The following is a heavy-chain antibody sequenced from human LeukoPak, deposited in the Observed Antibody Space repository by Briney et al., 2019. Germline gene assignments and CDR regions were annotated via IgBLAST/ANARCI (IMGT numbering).Heavy chain of an antibody. CDR1: GYSFTSYC. CDR2: IYPGDSDT. V-gene: IGHV5-51*01. CDR3: ARVVTAGYFDY. J-gene: IGHJ4*02. D-gene: IGHD2-2*01. Sequence: GESLKISFKGSGYSFTSYCIGWVRQMPGKGLEWMGIIYPGDSDTRYSPSFQGQVIISADKSISTAYLQWSSLKASDTAMYYCARVVTAGYFDYWGQGTLVTVSS.